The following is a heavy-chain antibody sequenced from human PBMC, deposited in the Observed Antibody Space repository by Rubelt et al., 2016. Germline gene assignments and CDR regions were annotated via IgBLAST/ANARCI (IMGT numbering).Heavy chain of an antibody. CDR3: ARDGHYGGNPFDY. CDR2: ISSSSSYI. J-gene: IGHJ4*02. D-gene: IGHD4-23*01. Sequence: EVQLVESGGGLVKPGGSLRLSCAASGFTFSSYSMNWVRQAPGKGLEWVSSISSSSSYIYYADSVKGRFTISRDNAKNSLYLQMNSLRAEDTAVYYCARDGHYGGNPFDYWGQGTLVTVSS. CDR1: GFTFSSYS. V-gene: IGHV3-21*01.